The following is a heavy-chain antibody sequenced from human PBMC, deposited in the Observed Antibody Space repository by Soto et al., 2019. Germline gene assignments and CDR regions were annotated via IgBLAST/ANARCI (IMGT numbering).Heavy chain of an antibody. CDR1: GYSFTSYW. D-gene: IGHD5-12*01. CDR3: ATYSVATIGSYYYYGMDV. V-gene: IGHV5-51*01. J-gene: IGHJ6*02. Sequence: GESLKISCKGSGYSFTSYWIGWVRQMPGKGLEWMGIIYPGDSDTRYSPSFQGQVTISADKSISTAYLQWSSLKASDTAMYYCATYSVATIGSYYYYGMDVWGQGTTVTVSS. CDR2: IYPGDSDT.